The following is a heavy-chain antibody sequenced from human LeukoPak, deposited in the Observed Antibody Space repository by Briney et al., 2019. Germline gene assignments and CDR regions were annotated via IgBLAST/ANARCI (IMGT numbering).Heavy chain of an antibody. J-gene: IGHJ5*02. D-gene: IGHD3-22*01. CDR3: ASSYYYDSSGYYL. CDR1: GGTFSSYA. CDR2: IIPIFGTA. Sequence: SVKVSCKASGGTFSSYAISWVRQAPGQGLEWMGGIIPIFGTANYAQKFQGRVTITTDESTSTAYMELSSLRSKDTAVYYCASSYYYDSSGYYLWGQGTLVTVSS. V-gene: IGHV1-69*05.